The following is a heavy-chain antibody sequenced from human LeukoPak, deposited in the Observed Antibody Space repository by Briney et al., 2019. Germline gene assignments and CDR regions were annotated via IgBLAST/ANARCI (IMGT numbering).Heavy chain of an antibody. CDR1: GYTFTSYY. CDR2: INPSGGST. V-gene: IGHV1-46*01. CDR3: ARANDPSARTPRPGYGGPPLFYGMDV. J-gene: IGHJ6*02. Sequence: ASVKVSCKASGYTFTSYYMHWVRQAPEQGLEWMGIINPSGGSTSYAQKFQGRVTMTRDTSTSAVHMELSSLRSEDTAVYYCARANDPSARTPRPGYGGPPLFYGMDVWGQGTTVTVSS. D-gene: IGHD4-23*01.